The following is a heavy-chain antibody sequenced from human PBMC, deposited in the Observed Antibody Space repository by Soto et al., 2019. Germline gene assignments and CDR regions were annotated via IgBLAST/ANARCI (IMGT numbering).Heavy chain of an antibody. V-gene: IGHV4-59*01. D-gene: IGHD2-2*01. J-gene: IGHJ6*03. CDR3: ARHQGGFCSSTTCYHQYDATSSTKMDA. CDR2: IYYSGST. Sequence: SETLSLTCTVSGGSISSYYWSWIRQPPGKGLEWIGYIYYSGSTNYNPSLKSRVTISVDTSKNQFSLKLSSVTAADTAVYYCARHQGGFCSSTTCYHQYDATSSTKMDARAKGPTV. CDR1: GGSISSYY.